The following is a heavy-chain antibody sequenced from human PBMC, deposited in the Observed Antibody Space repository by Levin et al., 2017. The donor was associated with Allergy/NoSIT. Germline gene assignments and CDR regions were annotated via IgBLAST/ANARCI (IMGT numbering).Heavy chain of an antibody. J-gene: IGHJ4*02. CDR3: ARGVYGSGNYYGY. CDR1: GFTFSSYY. CDR2: ISYDGSNK. D-gene: IGHD3-10*01. V-gene: IGHV3-30*04. Sequence: GESLKISCAASGFTFSSYYMHWVRQAPGKGLEWVAIISYDGSNKYYADSVKGRFTISRDDSKNTLYLQMNSLRAEDTAVYYCARGVYGSGNYYGYWGQGTLVTVSS.